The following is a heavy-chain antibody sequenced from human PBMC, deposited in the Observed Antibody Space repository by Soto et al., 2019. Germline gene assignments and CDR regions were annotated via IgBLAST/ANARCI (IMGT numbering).Heavy chain of an antibody. D-gene: IGHD6-13*01. CDR3: ARMASAGTLNWFDP. CDR1: GYTFINFD. Sequence: QVQLVQSGAEVKEPGASVRVSCKASGYTFINFDISWVRQAAGQGLEWLGWMNPGSGKTGYASKYQGRVVMTRDSSTGTSRLELSSLTSDDTAVYYCARMASAGTLNWFDPWGQGTLVTVSS. V-gene: IGHV1-8*02. J-gene: IGHJ5*02. CDR2: MNPGSGKT.